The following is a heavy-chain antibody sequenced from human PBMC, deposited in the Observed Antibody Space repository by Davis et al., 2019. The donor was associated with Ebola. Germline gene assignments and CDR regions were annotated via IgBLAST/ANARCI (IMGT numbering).Heavy chain of an antibody. CDR3: AKDTSNIWFDI. CDR2: FGTSGDT. V-gene: IGHV3-23*01. D-gene: IGHD1-26*01. Sequence: GESLRLSCAASGFIFRSYVMSWVRQAPGKGLEWVSTFGTSGDTYYADSVKGRFTISRDNSKNTLYLQMNGLRVDDTAIYYCAKDTSNIWFDIWGQGTNVTVSS. CDR1: GFIFRSYV. J-gene: IGHJ3*02.